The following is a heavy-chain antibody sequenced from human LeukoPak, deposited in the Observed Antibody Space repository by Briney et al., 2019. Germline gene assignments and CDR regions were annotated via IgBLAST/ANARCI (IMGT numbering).Heavy chain of an antibody. V-gene: IGHV1-2*02. D-gene: IGHD4-17*01. J-gene: IGHJ4*02. CDR3: ATLYGDYVTSDY. CDR2: INPNSGGT. Sequence: ASVKVSCKASGYRFTVYYMHWVRQAPGKGLDWMGWINPNSGGTHYAQKFLGRVTMTRDTSISTAYMELSRLTSDDTALYYCATLYGDYVTSDYWGQGTLVTVSS. CDR1: GYRFTVYY.